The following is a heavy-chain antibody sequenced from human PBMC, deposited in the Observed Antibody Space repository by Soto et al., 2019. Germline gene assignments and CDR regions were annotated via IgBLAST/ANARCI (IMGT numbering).Heavy chain of an antibody. CDR2: IKSQTEGQTT. CDR3: TDISDY. V-gene: IGHV3-15*07. CDR1: GFPFNKAW. J-gene: IGHJ4*02. D-gene: IGHD2-2*01. Sequence: PGGSLRLSCAASGFPFNKAWMNWVRQTPGKGLEWVGRIKSQTEGQTTDYPAPVKGRFTISRDDSKNTLYLQMNSLKTEDTAADDSTDISDYWGQGTLVTVSS.